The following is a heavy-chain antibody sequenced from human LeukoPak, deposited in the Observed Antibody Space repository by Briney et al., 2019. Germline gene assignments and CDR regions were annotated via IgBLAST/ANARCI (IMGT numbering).Heavy chain of an antibody. Sequence: SETLSLTCTVSGGSISSYYWSWIRQPPGKGLEWIGYIYYSGSTNYNPSLKSRVTISVDTSKNQFSLKLSSVTAADTAVYYCARAHSSSYYFDYWGQGTLATVSS. CDR3: ARAHSSSYYFDY. CDR2: IYYSGST. J-gene: IGHJ4*02. V-gene: IGHV4-59*01. D-gene: IGHD6-6*01. CDR1: GGSISSYY.